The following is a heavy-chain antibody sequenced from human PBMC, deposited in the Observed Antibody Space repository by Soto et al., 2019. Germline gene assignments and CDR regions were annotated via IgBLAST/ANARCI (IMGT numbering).Heavy chain of an antibody. Sequence: GGSLRLSCAASGFIFSDHYMDWVRQAPGKGLEWVGRTRNKANSYTTQYAASVKGRFTISRDDSKNSLYLQMNSLKPEDTAVYYCARAPPMTTVSRLAGLNYYYYYMDVWGKGTTVTVSS. J-gene: IGHJ6*03. V-gene: IGHV3-72*01. CDR1: GFIFSDHY. CDR3: ARAPPMTTVSRLAGLNYYYYYMDV. D-gene: IGHD4-4*01. CDR2: TRNKANSYTT.